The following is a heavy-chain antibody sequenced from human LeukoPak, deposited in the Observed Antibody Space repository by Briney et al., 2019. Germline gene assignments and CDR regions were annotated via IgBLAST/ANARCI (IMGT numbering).Heavy chain of an antibody. CDR2: IYYSGST. V-gene: IGHV4-34*01. CDR1: GGSFSGYY. Sequence: SETLSLTCAVYGGSFSGYYWSWIRQPPGKGLEWIGTIYYSGSTYYNPSLKSRVTISVDTSKNQFSLKLSSVTAADTAVYYCARQKGFLEWFNNFWGQGTLVTVSS. D-gene: IGHD3-3*01. J-gene: IGHJ4*02. CDR3: ARQKGFLEWFNNF.